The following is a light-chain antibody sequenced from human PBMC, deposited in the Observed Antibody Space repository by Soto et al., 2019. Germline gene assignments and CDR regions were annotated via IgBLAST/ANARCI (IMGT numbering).Light chain of an antibody. Sequence: QSDLTQPASVSGSPGQSISISCTGSRSDVGSYNFVSWYQLFPGKAPKLIIYEADKRPSGVSSRFSGSKSGFTASLTISGLQAEDEADYFCSSYAGDSALIFGGGTKLTVL. CDR2: EAD. J-gene: IGLJ2*01. CDR3: SSYAGDSALI. CDR1: RSDVGSYNF. V-gene: IGLV2-23*01.